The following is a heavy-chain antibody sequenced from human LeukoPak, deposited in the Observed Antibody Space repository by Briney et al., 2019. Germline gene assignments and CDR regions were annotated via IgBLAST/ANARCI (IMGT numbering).Heavy chain of an antibody. J-gene: IGHJ4*02. V-gene: IGHV3-23*01. Sequence: GGSLRLSCVASGFTFSSYAMSWVRQAPGMGLEWVSAISGNSGNTHYSDSVKGRFTISRDNSKNTLYLQMNSLRAEDTAVYYCARRAGAYSHPYDYWGQGTLVTVSS. CDR3: ARRAGAYSHPYDY. D-gene: IGHD4/OR15-4a*01. CDR1: GFTFSSYA. CDR2: ISGNSGNT.